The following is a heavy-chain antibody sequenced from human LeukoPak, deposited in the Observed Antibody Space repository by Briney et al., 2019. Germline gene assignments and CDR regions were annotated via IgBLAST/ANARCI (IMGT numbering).Heavy chain of an antibody. J-gene: IGHJ4*02. CDR1: GFTFDDYT. D-gene: IGHD6-19*01. CDR3: AKGYSSGWYPFDY. CDR2: ITWDSGTT. Sequence: GGSLRLSCAASGFTFDDYTMHWVRQAPGKSLEWVSLITWDSGTTYYKDFVKGRFTISRDNSKNSLYLQMNSLRTEDTALYYCAKGYSSGWYPFDYWGQGTLVTVSS. V-gene: IGHV3-43*01.